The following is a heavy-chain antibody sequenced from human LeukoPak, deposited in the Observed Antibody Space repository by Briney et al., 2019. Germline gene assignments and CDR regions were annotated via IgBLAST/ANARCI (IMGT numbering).Heavy chain of an antibody. CDR2: IRYDGTNK. CDR1: GFTFSSYG. V-gene: IGHV3-30*02. J-gene: IGHJ4*02. CDR3: ARGPLYNILTGFKIAEKNFDY. D-gene: IGHD3-9*01. Sequence: GGSLRLSCAASGFTFSSYGMHWVRQAPGKGPEWVTFIRYDGTNKYFADSVKGRFTISRDNSKNTLYLQMNSLRAEDTAVYYCARGPLYNILTGFKIAEKNFDYWGQGTLVTVSS.